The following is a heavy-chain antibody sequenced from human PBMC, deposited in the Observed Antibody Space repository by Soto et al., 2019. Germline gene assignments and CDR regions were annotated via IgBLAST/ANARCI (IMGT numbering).Heavy chain of an antibody. J-gene: IGHJ4*02. Sequence: ASVKVSCKVSGVTFSSYAISWVRQAPGQGLEWMGGIIPIFGTANYAQKFQGRVTITADESTSTAYMELSSLRSEDTAVYYCARGGGSTTNFGKYYFDYWGKGTLVTVSS. CDR3: ARGGGSTTNFGKYYFDY. V-gene: IGHV1-69*13. CDR2: IIPIFGTA. D-gene: IGHD2-2*01. CDR1: GVTFSSYA.